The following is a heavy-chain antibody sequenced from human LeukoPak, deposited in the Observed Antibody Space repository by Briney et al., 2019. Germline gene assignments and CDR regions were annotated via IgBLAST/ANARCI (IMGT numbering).Heavy chain of an antibody. D-gene: IGHD3-10*01. CDR2: IKGDGSEK. V-gene: IGHV3-7*05. Sequence: GGSLRLSCAASGFIFDPYWMNWVRQAPGKGLGWVGNIKGDGSEKYYVDSVKGRFTISRDNAKNSLYLQVNSLRPEDTAVYYCARGSSSACDIWGQGTMVTVSS. J-gene: IGHJ3*02. CDR1: GFIFDPYW. CDR3: ARGSSSACDI.